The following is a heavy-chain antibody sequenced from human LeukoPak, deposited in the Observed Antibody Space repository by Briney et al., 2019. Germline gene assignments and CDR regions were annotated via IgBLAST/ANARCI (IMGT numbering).Heavy chain of an antibody. CDR2: INTDGSST. V-gene: IGHV3-74*01. J-gene: IGHJ4*02. D-gene: IGHD1-1*01. CDR1: GLTLSNYW. Sequence: GGSLRLSCAASGLTLSNYWMHWVRQAPGKGLVWFSRINTDGSSTSYADSVKGRFTISRDNAKNTLYLQMNSLRAEDTAVYYCARGTEDFDYWGQGTLVTVSS. CDR3: ARGTEDFDY.